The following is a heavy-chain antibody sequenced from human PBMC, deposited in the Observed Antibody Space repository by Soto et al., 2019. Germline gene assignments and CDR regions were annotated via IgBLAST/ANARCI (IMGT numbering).Heavy chain of an antibody. CDR3: ARNEGYSYGQFPFEY. CDR1: GGSFSGYY. V-gene: IGHV4-34*01. J-gene: IGHJ4*02. CDR2: INHSGST. D-gene: IGHD5-18*01. Sequence: PSETLSLTCAVYGGSFSGYYWNWIRQPPGKGLEWIGEINHSGSTNYNPSLKSRVTISVDTSKNQFSLKLSSVTAADTAVYYCARNEGYSYGQFPFEYWGQGKLVTVSS.